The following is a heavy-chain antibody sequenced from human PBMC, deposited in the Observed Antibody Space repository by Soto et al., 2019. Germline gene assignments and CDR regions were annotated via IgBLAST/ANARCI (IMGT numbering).Heavy chain of an antibody. CDR3: VKDQRSRGWVTILDF. V-gene: IGHV1-3*04. D-gene: IGHD6-19*01. CDR2: INTGNGNT. CDR1: GYTFTSYV. J-gene: IGHJ4*02. Sequence: ASVKVCCKASGYTFTSYVIHWVRQAPGQRLEYMGWINTGNGNTKYSQTFQDRLTLTRDTSASTAYMDLSSLRSEGTAIYYCVKDQRSRGWVTILDFWGQGTLVTVSS.